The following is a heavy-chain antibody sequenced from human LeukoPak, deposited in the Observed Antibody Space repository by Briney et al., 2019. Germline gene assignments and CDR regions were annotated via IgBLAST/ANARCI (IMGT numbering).Heavy chain of an antibody. V-gene: IGHV4-61*01. CDR2: KYYSGST. J-gene: IGHJ4*02. CDR1: GVSINTCCYY. CDR3: ARGRSYGFDFGS. D-gene: IGHD5-18*01. Sequence: PSETLSLTCDVSGVSINTCCYYWTWIRQPPGKGLEWIGYKYYSGSTRYNSSLRSRLTISLHSSKNQFSLRLTSVTAADTAVYYCARGRSYGFDFGSWGPGTLVIVSS.